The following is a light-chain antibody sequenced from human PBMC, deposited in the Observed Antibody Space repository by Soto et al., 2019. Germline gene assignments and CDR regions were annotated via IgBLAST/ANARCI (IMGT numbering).Light chain of an antibody. CDR3: SSYTGGRNYV. CDR1: SSDIGGYKY. J-gene: IGLJ1*01. CDR2: DVS. V-gene: IGLV2-14*01. Sequence: QAVLTQPASVSGSPGQSITISCTGTSSDIGGYKYVSWYQQHPGKAPKLMIYDVSNRPSGVSNRFSGSKSGNTATLTLSGLQGEDEAEYYCSSYTGGRNYVFGTGPKVTVL.